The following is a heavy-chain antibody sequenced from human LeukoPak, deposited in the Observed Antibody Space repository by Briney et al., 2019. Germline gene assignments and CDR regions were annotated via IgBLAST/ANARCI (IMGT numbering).Heavy chain of an antibody. CDR3: ARGAYNWNYGDYFDY. Sequence: GGSLRLSCSASGFTVSSNYMGSVRQAPGEGLEWVSVVYSGCSTYYSVYVKGRFTISRDNSKITLYLQMNSLRAEDTAVYYCARGAYNWNYGDYFDYWGQGTLVTVSS. D-gene: IGHD1-1*01. V-gene: IGHV3-66*01. CDR1: GFTVSSNY. CDR2: VYSGCST. J-gene: IGHJ4*02.